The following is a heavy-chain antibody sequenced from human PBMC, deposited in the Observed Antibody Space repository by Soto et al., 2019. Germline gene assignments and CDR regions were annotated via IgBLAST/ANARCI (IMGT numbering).Heavy chain of an antibody. Sequence: GSLRLSXVAPGFTFSSYGMHWVRQAPGKGLVWVSVIWSDGSNTSYADSVKGRFTISRDNSNNTVFLQMTGLTPADTALYYCVRMTSMMYFFDHWGQGAQVTVSS. CDR3: VRMTSMMYFFDH. CDR1: GFTFSSYG. CDR2: IWSDGSNT. V-gene: IGHV3-30*19. J-gene: IGHJ4*02. D-gene: IGHD4-17*01.